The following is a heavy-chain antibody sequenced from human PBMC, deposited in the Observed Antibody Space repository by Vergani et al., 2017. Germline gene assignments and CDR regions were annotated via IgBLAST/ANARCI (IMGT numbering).Heavy chain of an antibody. V-gene: IGHV3-21*01. CDR2: ISSSSSYI. CDR3: ARGRKEYYYGSGSYLVDP. D-gene: IGHD3-10*01. Sequence: EVQLVESGGGLVKPGGSLRLSCAASGFTFSSYSMNWVRQAPGKGLEWVSSISSSSSYIYYADSVKGRFTISRDNAKNSLYLQMNSLRAEDTAVYYCARGRKEYYYGSGSYLVDPWGQGTLVTVSS. J-gene: IGHJ5*02. CDR1: GFTFSSYS.